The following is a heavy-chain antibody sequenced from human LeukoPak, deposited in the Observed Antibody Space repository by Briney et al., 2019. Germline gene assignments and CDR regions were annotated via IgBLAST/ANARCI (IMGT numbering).Heavy chain of an antibody. D-gene: IGHD3-16*01. CDR3: ARGWGYFDY. CDR2: IYYSGST. CDR1: GGSISNYY. V-gene: IGHV4-59*01. Sequence: SETLSLTCTVPGGSISNYYWSWIRQPPGKGLEWIGYIYYSGSTNYNPSLKSRVTISVDTSKSQFSLNLSSMTAADTAVYYCARGWGYFDYWGQGTLVTVSS. J-gene: IGHJ4*02.